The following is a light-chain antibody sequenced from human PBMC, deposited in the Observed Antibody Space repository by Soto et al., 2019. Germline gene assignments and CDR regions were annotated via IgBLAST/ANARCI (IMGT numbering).Light chain of an antibody. J-gene: IGKJ5*01. CDR3: QQSFGTPNT. CDR1: QRISTF. Sequence: DIQMTQSPSSLSASVGDRVTITCRASQRISTFVYWLHQKPGKAPKVLIYGAYNLQTGVPSRFSGSGVGTDFILTISNLQPEDVATYFCQQSFGTPNTFGQGTRLEIK. V-gene: IGKV1-39*01. CDR2: GAY.